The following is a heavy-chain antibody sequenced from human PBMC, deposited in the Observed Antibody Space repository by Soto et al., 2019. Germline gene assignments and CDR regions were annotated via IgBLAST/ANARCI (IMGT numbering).Heavy chain of an antibody. CDR1: GFTFSSYA. J-gene: IGHJ4*02. CDR2: VSGRGGNT. Sequence: PRLSCAASGFTFSSYAMSWVRQAPGKGLEWVSDVSGRGGNTNYADSVKGRFTISRDNSKNTLYLQMNSLRAEDTAVYYCAKDRHYYGSGSYQNYCDYWGKGALVTVSS. D-gene: IGHD3-10*01. CDR3: AKDRHYYGSGSYQNYCDY. V-gene: IGHV3-23*01.